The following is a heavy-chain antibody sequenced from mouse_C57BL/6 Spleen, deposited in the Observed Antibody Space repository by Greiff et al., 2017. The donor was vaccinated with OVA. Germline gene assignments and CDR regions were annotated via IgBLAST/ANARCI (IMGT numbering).Heavy chain of an antibody. V-gene: IGHV1-82*01. Sequence: QVQLQQSGPELVKPGASVKISCKASGYAFSSSWMNWVKQRPGKGLEWIGRLYPGDGDTNYNGKFKGKATLTADKSSSTAYMQLSSLTSEDSAVYFCARWGGTDYWGQGTTLTVSS. D-gene: IGHD2-14*01. CDR3: ARWGGTDY. CDR2: LYPGDGDT. CDR1: GYAFSSSW. J-gene: IGHJ2*01.